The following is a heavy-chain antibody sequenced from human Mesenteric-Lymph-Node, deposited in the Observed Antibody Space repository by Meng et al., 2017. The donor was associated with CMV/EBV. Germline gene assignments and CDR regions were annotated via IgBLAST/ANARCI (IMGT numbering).Heavy chain of an antibody. CDR1: GGTFSGYA. J-gene: IGHJ6*02. D-gene: IGHD6-13*01. CDR3: AGDISSSCYGGLDV. V-gene: IGHV1-69*10. CDR2: IIPILGIA. Sequence: SVPVSCKASGGTFSGYAVSWVRQAPGQGLEWMGGIIPILGIANHAQKFQGRVTIAADKSTRTAYMELSSQRSEDTAVYYCAGDISSSCYGGLDVWGQGTTVTVSS.